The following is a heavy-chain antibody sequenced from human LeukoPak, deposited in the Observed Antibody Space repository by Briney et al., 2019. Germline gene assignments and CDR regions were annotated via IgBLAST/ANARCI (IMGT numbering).Heavy chain of an antibody. CDR1: GFTFSSYE. Sequence: GGSLRLSCAASGFTFSSYETNWVRQAPGKGLEWVSAISGSGGSTYYADSVKGRFTISRDNSKNTLYLQTNSLRAEDTAVYYCAAFRLDYYDSSGYPNWFDPWGQGTLVTVSS. D-gene: IGHD3-22*01. V-gene: IGHV3-23*01. J-gene: IGHJ5*02. CDR2: ISGSGGST. CDR3: AAFRLDYYDSSGYPNWFDP.